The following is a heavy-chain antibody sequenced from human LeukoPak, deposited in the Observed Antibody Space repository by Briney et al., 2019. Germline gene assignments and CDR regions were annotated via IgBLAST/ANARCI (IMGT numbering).Heavy chain of an antibody. J-gene: IGHJ4*02. CDR2: IGTAGDT. CDR3: ARHVVAVGFGY. Sequence: PGGTLRLSCAASGFTFSSYGMSWVRQAPGKGLEWVSAIGTAGDTYYPGSVKGRFTISRENAKNSLYLQMNSLRVEDTAVYYCARHVVAVGFGYWGQGTLVTVSS. D-gene: IGHD3-22*01. CDR1: GFTFSSYG. V-gene: IGHV3-13*01.